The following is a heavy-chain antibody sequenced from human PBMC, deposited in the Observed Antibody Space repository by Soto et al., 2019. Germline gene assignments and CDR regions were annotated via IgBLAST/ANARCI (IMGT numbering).Heavy chain of an antibody. Sequence: GGSLRLSCAASGFTFSDYHMSWIRQAPGKGLEWISFISNSGRTSYYSGSVKGRFTISRDNAKNSLYLQMNSLRAEDTAVYYCARDRLIFGVVVPYNWFNPWGQGTLVTVSS. CDR3: ARDRLIFGVVVPYNWFNP. J-gene: IGHJ5*02. CDR1: GFTFSDYH. D-gene: IGHD3-3*01. V-gene: IGHV3-11*01. CDR2: ISNSGRTS.